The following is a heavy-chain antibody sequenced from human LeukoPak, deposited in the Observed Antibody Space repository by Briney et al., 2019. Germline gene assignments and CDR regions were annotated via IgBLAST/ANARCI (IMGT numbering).Heavy chain of an antibody. D-gene: IGHD3-22*01. CDR2: IYYSGST. CDR3: ARLDYDSSGYYPVRLYYFDY. CDR1: GGSISSSSFY. Sequence: PSETLSLTCTVSGGSISSSSFYWGWIRQPPGKGLEWVGSIYYSGSTYYDPSLKSRVTISVDTSKNQFSLKLSSVTAAGTAVYYCARLDYDSSGYYPVRLYYFDYWGQGTLVTVSS. J-gene: IGHJ4*02. V-gene: IGHV4-39*01.